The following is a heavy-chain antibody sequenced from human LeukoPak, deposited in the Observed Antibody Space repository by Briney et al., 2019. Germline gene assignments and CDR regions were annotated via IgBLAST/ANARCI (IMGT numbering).Heavy chain of an antibody. Sequence: GRSLRLSCAASGFTFSSYWMSWVRQAPGKGLEWVANIKQDGSEKYYVDSVKGRFTISRDNAKNSLYLQMNSLRAEDTAVYYCAREGFDWNSRAFDPWGQGTLVTVSS. CDR2: IKQDGSEK. D-gene: IGHD1-7*01. J-gene: IGHJ5*02. V-gene: IGHV3-7*01. CDR3: AREGFDWNSRAFDP. CDR1: GFTFSSYW.